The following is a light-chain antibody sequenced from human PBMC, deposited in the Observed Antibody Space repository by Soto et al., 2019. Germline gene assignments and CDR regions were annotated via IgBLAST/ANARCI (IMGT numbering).Light chain of an antibody. CDR2: GAS. V-gene: IGKV3-15*01. Sequence: EIVMTQSPATLSVSPGERATLSCRASRSISSDVAWYQQKPGQAPRLLIYGASTTATGIPARFSGSGSGTEFTLTISSLQSEDFAVYNCQQYNKWPRTFGQGTKVDTK. J-gene: IGKJ2*01. CDR3: QQYNKWPRT. CDR1: RSISSD.